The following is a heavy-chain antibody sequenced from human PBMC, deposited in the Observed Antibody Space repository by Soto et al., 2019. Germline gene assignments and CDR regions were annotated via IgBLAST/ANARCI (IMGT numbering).Heavy chain of an antibody. Sequence: QVQMVQSGAEVKKPGWSVKDSCKASGGTFSSYAISWVRQAPGQGLEWMGGIIPVFGTATYAQKFQGRVTITADESPSTAYMELSSLRSEDTAVYYCAREVRRETSYYDSSGYYLYYWGQGTLVTVSS. CDR1: GGTFSSYA. CDR3: AREVRRETSYYDSSGYYLYY. V-gene: IGHV1-69*01. D-gene: IGHD3-22*01. CDR2: IIPVFGTA. J-gene: IGHJ4*02.